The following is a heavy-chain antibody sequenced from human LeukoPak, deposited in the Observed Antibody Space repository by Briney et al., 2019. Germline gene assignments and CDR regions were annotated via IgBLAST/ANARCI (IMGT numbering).Heavy chain of an antibody. Sequence: PSETLSLTCTVSGVSISTSNSYWGWIRQPPGKGLEWIGSMYYTGNTYYNASLKSRVTISIDTSKNQISLRLTSVTATDTAMYYCARQTGSGLFTLPGGQGTLVTVSS. CDR1: GVSISTSNSY. J-gene: IGHJ4*02. V-gene: IGHV4-39*01. CDR3: ARQTGSGLFTLP. D-gene: IGHD3/OR15-3a*01. CDR2: MYYTGNT.